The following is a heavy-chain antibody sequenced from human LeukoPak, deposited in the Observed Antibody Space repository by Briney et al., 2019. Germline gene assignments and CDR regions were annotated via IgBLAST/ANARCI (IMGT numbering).Heavy chain of an antibody. J-gene: IGHJ4*02. Sequence: GGSLRLSCAASGFTFSSYAMHWVRQAPGKGLEWVAVISYDGSNKYYADSVKGRFTISRGNSKNTLYLQMNSLRAEDTAVYYCAKDLVHSGYDPFYYFDYWGQGTLVTVSS. V-gene: IGHV3-30*04. CDR2: ISYDGSNK. CDR3: AKDLVHSGYDPFYYFDY. D-gene: IGHD5-12*01. CDR1: GFTFSSYA.